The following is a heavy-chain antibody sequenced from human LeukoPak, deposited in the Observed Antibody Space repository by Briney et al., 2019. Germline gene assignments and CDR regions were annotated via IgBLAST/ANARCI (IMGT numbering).Heavy chain of an antibody. CDR3: AREDDGFDY. V-gene: IGHV3-30-3*01. CDR2: ILYDETTK. CDR1: GFTVSSYT. J-gene: IGHJ4*02. Sequence: QSGRSLRLSCAAPGFTVSSYTMHWVRQAPGKGLEWVTVILYDETTKHYADSVKGRFTISRDNSKNTLYLQMNSLRAEDTAVYYCAREDDGFDYWGQGTLVTVSS.